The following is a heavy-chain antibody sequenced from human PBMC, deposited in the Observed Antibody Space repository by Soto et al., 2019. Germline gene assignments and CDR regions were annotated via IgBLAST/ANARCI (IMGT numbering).Heavy chain of an antibody. Sequence: EVQLLESGGGLVQPGGALRLSCSASGFTFSSCAMNWVRQAPGKGLEWVSAIDGGGGSLYYADSVKGRFTISRDNSKTTRYLQMDSLRAEDKAVYYCAKGGGDSLRYGMDVWGQGTTVTVSS. CDR3: AKGGGDSLRYGMDV. CDR2: IDGGGGSL. J-gene: IGHJ6*02. D-gene: IGHD2-21*02. V-gene: IGHV3-23*01. CDR1: GFTFSSCA.